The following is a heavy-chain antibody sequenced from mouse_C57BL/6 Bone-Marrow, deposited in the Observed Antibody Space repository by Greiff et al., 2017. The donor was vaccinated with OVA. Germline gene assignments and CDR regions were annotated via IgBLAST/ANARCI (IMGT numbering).Heavy chain of an antibody. Sequence: EVLLVESGGGLVQPGGSLKLSCAASGFTFSDYYMYWVRQTPEKRLEWVAYISNGGGSTYSPDTVKGRFTMSRDNAKNTLYLQMSRRKSEDTAMYYCARRDDGSLRYYAVDDWGQGTSGTVAS. D-gene: IGHD1-1*01. CDR1: GFTFSDYY. J-gene: IGHJ4*01. CDR2: ISNGGGST. CDR3: ARRDDGSLRYYAVDD. V-gene: IGHV5-12*01.